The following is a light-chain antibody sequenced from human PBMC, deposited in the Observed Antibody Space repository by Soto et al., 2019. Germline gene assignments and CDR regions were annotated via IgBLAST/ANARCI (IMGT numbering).Light chain of an antibody. J-gene: IGKJ1*01. V-gene: IGKV3-20*01. CDR1: QSVNSGY. CDR3: QQYGSSPRT. CDR2: DTS. Sequence: EIVVTQSPGTLSLSPGERATLSCRASQSVNSGYLAWYQHTPGQAPRLLIYDTSTRATGIPDRFSGSGSGTDFTLTISRLEPEDFAVFYCQQYGSSPRTFGQGTKVDIK.